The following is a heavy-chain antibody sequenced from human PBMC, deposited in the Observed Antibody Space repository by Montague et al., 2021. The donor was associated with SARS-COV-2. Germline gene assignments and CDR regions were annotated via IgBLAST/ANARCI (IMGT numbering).Heavy chain of an antibody. Sequence: SETLSLTCAVYDGSFSDYSWTWIRQPPGKGMEWIGEINHRGSTNYNPYLKSRGTISVDTAKNQFSLKMTSVTAADTAVYYCARGRQHITMVVVVVTGGEYYFDFWGQGTLVAVSS. CDR2: INHRGST. J-gene: IGHJ4*02. D-gene: IGHD3-22*01. CDR1: DGSFSDYS. CDR3: ARGRQHITMVVVVVTGGEYYFDF. V-gene: IGHV4-34*01.